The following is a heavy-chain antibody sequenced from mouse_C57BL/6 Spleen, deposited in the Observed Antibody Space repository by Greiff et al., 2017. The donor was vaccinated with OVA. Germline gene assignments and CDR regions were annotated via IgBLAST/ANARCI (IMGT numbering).Heavy chain of an antibody. D-gene: IGHD1-1*01. Sequence: VQLQQPGAELVKPGASVKLSCKASGYTFTSYWMHWVKQRPGQGLEWIGMIHPNSGSTNYNEKFKSKATLTVDKSSSTAYMQLSSLTSEDSAVYYGASHYGSSYVRYFDVWGTGTTVTVSS. CDR3: ASHYGSSYVRYFDV. CDR1: GYTFTSYW. J-gene: IGHJ1*03. V-gene: IGHV1-64*01. CDR2: IHPNSGST.